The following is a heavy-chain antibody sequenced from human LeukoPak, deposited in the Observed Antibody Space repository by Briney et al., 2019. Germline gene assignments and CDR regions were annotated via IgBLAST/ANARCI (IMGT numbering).Heavy chain of an antibody. J-gene: IGHJ6*02. CDR2: IKQDGSEK. D-gene: IGHD2-2*01. CDR1: GFTFSSYC. Sequence: GGSLRLSCAASGFTFSSYCMNWVRQAPRQGLELVANIKQDGSEKYYVDSLKGRFTIYRDNAKNELYLQMNSLRAEDTAVYYCARVDIVVVPAAIGRGHYYYYYGMDVWGQGITVTVSS. CDR3: ARVDIVVVPAAIGRGHYYYYYGMDV. V-gene: IGHV3-7*01.